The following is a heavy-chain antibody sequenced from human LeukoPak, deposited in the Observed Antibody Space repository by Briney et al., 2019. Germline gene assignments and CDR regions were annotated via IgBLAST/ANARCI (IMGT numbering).Heavy chain of an antibody. Sequence: GASVKVSCKASGYTFTSYDINWVRQATGQGLEWMGWMNPNSGNTGYAQKFQGRVTITRNASISTAYMELSSLRSEDTAVYYCARGVLNHSRRGYYYYYMDVWGKGTTVTVSS. CDR3: ARGVLNHSRRGYYYYYMDV. J-gene: IGHJ6*03. V-gene: IGHV1-8*03. D-gene: IGHD1-14*01. CDR1: GYTFTSYD. CDR2: MNPNSGNT.